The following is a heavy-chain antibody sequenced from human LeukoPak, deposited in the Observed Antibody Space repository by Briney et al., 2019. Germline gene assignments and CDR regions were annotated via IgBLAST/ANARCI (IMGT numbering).Heavy chain of an antibody. D-gene: IGHD3-3*01. V-gene: IGHV4-39*02. Sequence: PSETLSLTCTVSGGSISSSSYYWGWIRQPPGKGLEWIGSIYYSGSTYYNPSLKSRVTISVDTSKNQFSLKLSSVTAADTAVYYCARDVGLDNDFWSGDMDVWGKGTTVIVSS. CDR1: GGSISSSSYY. CDR3: ARDVGLDNDFWSGDMDV. J-gene: IGHJ6*03. CDR2: IYYSGST.